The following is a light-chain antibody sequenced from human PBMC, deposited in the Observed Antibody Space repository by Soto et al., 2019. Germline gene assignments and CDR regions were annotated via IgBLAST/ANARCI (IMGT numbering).Light chain of an antibody. J-gene: IGLJ1*01. CDR1: SGDVDAFDY. V-gene: IGLV2-14*01. CDR3: TSFNSSSTQV. Sequence: QSVLTQPASVSGSPGQSITISCTGTSGDVDAFDYVSWYQQHPGKAPKLMIFEVSDRPSGVSDRFSGSKSGSTASLTISGLQPEQEPDYSCTSFNSSSTQVFGTGTKVTV. CDR2: EVS.